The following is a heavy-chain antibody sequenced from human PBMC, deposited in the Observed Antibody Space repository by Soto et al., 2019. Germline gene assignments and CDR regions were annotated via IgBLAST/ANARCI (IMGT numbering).Heavy chain of an antibody. V-gene: IGHV3-30*18. Sequence: QVQLVESGGGVVQPGRSLRLSCAASGFTFSSYGMHWVRQAPVKGLEWVAVISYDGSNKYYADHVKGRFTISRDNSKNTLYLQMNSLRAEDTAVYYCAKLGIHDAFDIWGQGTMVTVSS. CDR2: ISYDGSNK. CDR3: AKLGIHDAFDI. D-gene: IGHD3-16*01. CDR1: GFTFSSYG. J-gene: IGHJ3*02.